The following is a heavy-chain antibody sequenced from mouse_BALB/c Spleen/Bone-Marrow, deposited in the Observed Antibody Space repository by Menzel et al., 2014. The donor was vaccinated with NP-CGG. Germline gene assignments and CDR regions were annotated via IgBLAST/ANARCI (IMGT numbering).Heavy chain of an antibody. V-gene: IGHV1S81*02. CDR3: TRSDYYDYQAWFAY. Sequence: VKLMESGADLVKPGASVKLSCKTSGYTFTNYYIYWVKQRPGQGLEWIGEINPSNGGSNFNEKLKSKATLTVDKSSSTAYMQLSSLTSEDSAVYYCTRSDYYDYQAWFAYWGQGTLVTVSA. CDR1: GYTFTNYY. D-gene: IGHD2-4*01. CDR2: INPSNGGS. J-gene: IGHJ3*01.